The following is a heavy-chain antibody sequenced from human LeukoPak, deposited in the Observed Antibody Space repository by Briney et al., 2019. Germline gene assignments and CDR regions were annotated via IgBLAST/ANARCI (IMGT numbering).Heavy chain of an antibody. CDR2: IRYDGSDK. CDR1: GFTFSSYG. CDR3: ARSPLNIVAMANFDY. Sequence: GGSLRLSCAASGFTFSSYGMHWVRQAPGKGLEWVAFIRYDGSDKYYADSVKGRFTISRDNAKNSLYLQMNSLRAEDTAVYYCARSPLNIVAMANFDYWGQGTLVTVSS. D-gene: IGHD5-18*01. V-gene: IGHV3-30*02. J-gene: IGHJ4*02.